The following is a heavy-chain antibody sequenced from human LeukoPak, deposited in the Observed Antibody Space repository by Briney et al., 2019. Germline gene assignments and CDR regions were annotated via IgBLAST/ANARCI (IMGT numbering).Heavy chain of an antibody. D-gene: IGHD5-12*01. J-gene: IGHJ4*02. CDR1: GFTFRNYW. CDR3: VRDGGVSGYDLLDY. Sequence: GGSLRLSCAASGFTFRNYWMTWVRQAPGKGLEWVAHINQDGSEEHYMDSVKARFTISRDNAKNSLSLQMNSLRAEDTAVYYCVRDGGVSGYDLLDYWGQGTLVTVSS. CDR2: INQDGSEE. V-gene: IGHV3-7*01.